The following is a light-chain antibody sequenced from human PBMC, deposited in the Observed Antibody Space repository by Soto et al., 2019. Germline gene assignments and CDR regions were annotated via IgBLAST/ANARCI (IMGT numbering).Light chain of an antibody. CDR1: SSDVGGYNY. V-gene: IGLV2-14*01. Sequence: QSVLAQPASVSGSPGQSITISCTGTSSDVGGYNYVSWYQQHPGKAPKLMIYEISNRPSGVSNRFSGSKSGNTASLTVSGLQAEDEADYYCSSYAGSNNYVFXTGTKVTVL. CDR3: SSYAGSNNYV. J-gene: IGLJ1*01. CDR2: EIS.